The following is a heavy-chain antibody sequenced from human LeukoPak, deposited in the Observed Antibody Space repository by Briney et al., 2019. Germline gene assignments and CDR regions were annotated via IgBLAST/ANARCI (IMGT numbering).Heavy chain of an antibody. V-gene: IGHV4-61*02. D-gene: IGHD3-3*01. J-gene: IGHJ4*02. CDR2: IYTSGST. CDR1: GGSISSGSYY. CDR3: AGITIFGVVII. Sequence: SQTLSLTCTVSGGSISSGSYYWSWIRQPAGKGLEWIGRIYTSGSTNYNPSLKSRVTISVDTSKNQFSLKLSSVTAADTAVYYCAGITIFGVVIIWGPGTLVTVSS.